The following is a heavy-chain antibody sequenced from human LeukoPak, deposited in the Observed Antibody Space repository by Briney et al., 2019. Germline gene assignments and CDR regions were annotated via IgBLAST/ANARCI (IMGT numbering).Heavy chain of an antibody. D-gene: IGHD5-24*01. CDR2: IYYSGST. CDR1: GGSISSYY. V-gene: IGHV4-59*01. CDR3: TRGVAYNADF. J-gene: IGHJ4*02. Sequence: PSETQSLTCTVSGGSISSYYWSWIRQPPGKGLEWIGYIYYSGSTNYNPSLKSRVTMSVDTSKNQFSLKLTSVTAADTAVYYCTRGVAYNADFWGQGTLVTVSS.